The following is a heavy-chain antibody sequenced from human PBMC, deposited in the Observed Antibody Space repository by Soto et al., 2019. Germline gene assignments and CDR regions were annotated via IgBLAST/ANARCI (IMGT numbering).Heavy chain of an antibody. D-gene: IGHD3-3*01. CDR3: ARERVWSGYRYYYYYYGMDV. Sequence: QVQLQESGPGLVKPSQTLSLTCTVSGGSISSGDYYWSWIRQPPGKGLEWIGYIYYSGSTYYNPSLKSRVTISVDTSKNQFSLKLSSVTAADTAVYYCARERVWSGYRYYYYYYGMDVWGQGTTVTVSS. CDR1: GGSISSGDYY. J-gene: IGHJ6*02. CDR2: IYYSGST. V-gene: IGHV4-30-4*01.